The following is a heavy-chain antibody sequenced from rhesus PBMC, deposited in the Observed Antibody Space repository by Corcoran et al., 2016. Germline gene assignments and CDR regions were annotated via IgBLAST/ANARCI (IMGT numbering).Heavy chain of an antibody. CDR2: IKGNNGRT. J-gene: IGHJ5-2*02. V-gene: IGHV4-80*01. CDR1: GASISSYW. Sequence: QVQLQESGPGLVKPSETLSLTCTVSGASISSYWWSWIRQPPGKGLGWIGEIKGNNGRTYYNSSLKSRVTISKDASKNQFSLMLNSVTAADTAMYSCARHSPGNSLDVWGRGVLVTVSS. CDR3: ARHSPGNSLDV.